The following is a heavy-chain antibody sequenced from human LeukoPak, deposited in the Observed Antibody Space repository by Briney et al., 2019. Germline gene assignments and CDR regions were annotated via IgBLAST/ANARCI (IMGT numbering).Heavy chain of an antibody. Sequence: SETLSLTCTVSGGSIRSSYYYWGWIRQPPGKGLEWIGSIYDGGRTYYNTSRKRRVSISVDSSKNQFSLKLNSVTAADTAVYYCARHYGPWSQGTLVTVSA. CDR1: GGSIRSSYYY. D-gene: IGHD3-10*01. J-gene: IGHJ5*02. V-gene: IGHV4-39*01. CDR2: IYDGGRT. CDR3: ARHYGP.